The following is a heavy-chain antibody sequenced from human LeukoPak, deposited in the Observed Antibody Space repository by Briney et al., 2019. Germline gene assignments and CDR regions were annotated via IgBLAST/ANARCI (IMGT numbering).Heavy chain of an antibody. CDR1: GGSFSGYY. Sequence: PSETLSLTCAVYGGSFSGYYWSWIRQPPGKGLEWIGEINHSGSTNYNPSLKSRVTISVDTSKNQFSLKVSSVTAADTAVYYCASWYSSGWYFDYWGQGTLVTVSS. V-gene: IGHV4-34*01. D-gene: IGHD6-19*01. CDR2: INHSGST. J-gene: IGHJ4*02. CDR3: ASWYSSGWYFDY.